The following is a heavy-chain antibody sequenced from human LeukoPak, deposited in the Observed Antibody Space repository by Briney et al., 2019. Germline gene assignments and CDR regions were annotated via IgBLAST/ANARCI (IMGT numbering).Heavy chain of an antibody. J-gene: IGHJ5*02. CDR3: AREGNTVTSHNWFDP. CDR1: GFTFDDYG. CDR2: INWNGGST. Sequence: PGGSLRLSCAASGFTFDDYGMSWVRQAPGKGLEWVSGINWNGGSTGYADSVKGRFTISRDNAKSSLYLQMNSLRAEDTALYHCAREGNTVTSHNWFDPWGQGTLVTVSS. D-gene: IGHD4-17*01. V-gene: IGHV3-20*01.